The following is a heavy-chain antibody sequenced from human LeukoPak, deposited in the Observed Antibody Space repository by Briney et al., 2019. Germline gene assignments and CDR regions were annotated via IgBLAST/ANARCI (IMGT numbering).Heavy chain of an antibody. D-gene: IGHD3-22*01. V-gene: IGHV3-7*01. CDR2: IKQDGSEK. CDR3: ARGSATYYYDSSGYQTGGGAFDI. J-gene: IGHJ3*02. Sequence: PGGSLRLSCAASGFTFSSYWMSWVRQAPGKGLEWVANIKQDGSEKYYVDSVKGRFTISRDNAKNSLYLQMNSLRAEDTAVYYCARGSATYYYDSSGYQTGGGAFDIWGQGTMVTVSS. CDR1: GFTFSSYW.